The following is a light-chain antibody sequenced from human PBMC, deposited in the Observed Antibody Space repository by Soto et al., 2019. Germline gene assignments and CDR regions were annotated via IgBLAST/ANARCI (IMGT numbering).Light chain of an antibody. CDR1: QSISSY. CDR2: AAS. Sequence: DIQMTQSPSSLSASVGDRVTITCRASQSISSYLNWYQQKPGKAPKLLIYAASSLQSGVPSRFSGSGSGKDFTLTISSLQPEDFATYYCQQSYSTPTTFGGGTKVDIK. J-gene: IGKJ4*01. CDR3: QQSYSTPTT. V-gene: IGKV1-39*01.